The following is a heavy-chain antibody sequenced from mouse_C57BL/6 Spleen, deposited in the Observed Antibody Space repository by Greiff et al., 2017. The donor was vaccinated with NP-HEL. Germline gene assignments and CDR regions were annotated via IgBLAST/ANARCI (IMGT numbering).Heavy chain of an antibody. D-gene: IGHD1-1*01. Sequence: QVQLQQPGAELVKPGASVKLSCKASGYTFTSYWMHWVKQRPGQGLEWIGMIHPNSGSTNYNEKFKSKATLTVDKSSSTAYMQLSSLTSEDSAVYYCAREFYYYGSSPWFAYWGQGTLVTVSA. CDR3: AREFYYYGSSPWFAY. J-gene: IGHJ3*01. CDR1: GYTFTSYW. V-gene: IGHV1-64*01. CDR2: IHPNSGST.